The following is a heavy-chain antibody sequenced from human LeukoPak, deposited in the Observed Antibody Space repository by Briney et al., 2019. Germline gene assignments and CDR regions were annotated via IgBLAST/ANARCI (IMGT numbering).Heavy chain of an antibody. CDR1: RFTSSSFA. J-gene: IGHJ3*02. D-gene: IGHD1-14*01. CDR2: IKSKTEGGTT. V-gene: IGHV3-15*01. CDR3: TTEIPERAFDI. Sequence: TAGSLTLSCAASRFTSSSFAMSWDRQAPGKGREWVGRIKSKTEGGTTNYAAPVKGRFTISSEDSKNTLYLQMNSRKSEGTAVYYCTTEIPERAFDIWGQGTMVTVSS.